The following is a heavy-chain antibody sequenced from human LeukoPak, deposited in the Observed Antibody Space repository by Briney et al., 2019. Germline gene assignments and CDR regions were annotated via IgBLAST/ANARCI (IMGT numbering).Heavy chain of an antibody. J-gene: IGHJ4*02. Sequence: ASVKVSCKASGYTFTGYYMHWVRQAPGQGLEWMGWINPNSGGTNYAQKFQGRVTMTRDTSISTAYMELSRLRSDDTAVYYCARVRRSIVVVPAALFDCWGQGTLVTVSS. CDR1: GYTFTGYY. V-gene: IGHV1-2*02. D-gene: IGHD2-2*01. CDR3: ARVRRSIVVVPAALFDC. CDR2: INPNSGGT.